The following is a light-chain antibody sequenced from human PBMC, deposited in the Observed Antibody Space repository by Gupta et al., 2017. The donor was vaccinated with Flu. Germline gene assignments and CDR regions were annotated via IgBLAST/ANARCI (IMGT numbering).Light chain of an antibody. J-gene: IGKJ2*03. CDR1: QTVSRNY. Sequence: EKLLTQSPGTLSLSPGERATLSCRTSQTVSRNYLAWYQQKPGQAPRLLIYGASSRATGIPDRFSGSGYGTDFTLTISRREPEDIAVYYCQQYGGSPPYSFGQGTKVEI. CDR3: QQYGGSPPYS. CDR2: GAS. V-gene: IGKV3-20*01.